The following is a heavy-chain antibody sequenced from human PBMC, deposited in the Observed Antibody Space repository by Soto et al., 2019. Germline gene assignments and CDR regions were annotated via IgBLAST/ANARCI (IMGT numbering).Heavy chain of an antibody. CDR1: GGSISSYY. J-gene: IGHJ4*02. CDR2: IYSSGGT. V-gene: IGHV4-4*07. D-gene: IGHD1-1*01. CDR3: ARTIIPTTGWYFDF. Sequence: SETLSLTCTVSGGSISSYYWTWIRQPAGKGLEWIGRIYSSGGTNYNPSLKSRVTMSVDTSKNQFSLKLSSVTAADTAVYYCARTIIPTTGWYFDFWGRGTLVTVSS.